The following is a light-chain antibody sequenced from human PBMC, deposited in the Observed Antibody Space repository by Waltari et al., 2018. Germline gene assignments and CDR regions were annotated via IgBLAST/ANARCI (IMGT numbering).Light chain of an antibody. CDR3: QQDNNWPLT. J-gene: IGKJ4*01. CDR2: GAS. Sequence: EVVLTQSPDTLSVSPGERATLSCSTSRSVNINLAWYQHKPGQAPRLLMYGASTRPPGSPARFSGRESGTEFTLTITSLQSEDFAVYYCQQDNNWPLTFGGGTKVEI. V-gene: IGKV3-15*01. CDR1: RSVNIN.